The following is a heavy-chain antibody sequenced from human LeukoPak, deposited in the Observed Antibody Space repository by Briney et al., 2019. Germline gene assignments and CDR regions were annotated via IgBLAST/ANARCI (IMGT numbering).Heavy chain of an antibody. CDR1: GGSISSGGYY. V-gene: IGHV4-30-2*01. CDR3: ARDGYGSGNIDY. D-gene: IGHD3-10*01. CDR2: IYHSGST. Sequence: PSQTLSLTCTVSGGSISSGGYYWSWIRQPPGKGLEWIGYIYHSGSTYYNPSLKSRVTISVDRSKNQFSLKLSSVTAADTAVYYCARDGYGSGNIDYWGQGTLVTASS. J-gene: IGHJ4*02.